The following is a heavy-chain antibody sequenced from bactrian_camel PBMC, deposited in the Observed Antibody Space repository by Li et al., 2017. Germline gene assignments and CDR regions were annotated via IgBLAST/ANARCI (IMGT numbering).Heavy chain of an antibody. V-gene: IGHV3S1*01. D-gene: IGHD6*01. CDR2: IDLGGGTT. Sequence: HVQLVESGGGSVQAGGSLRLSCAASGFTFSSIWMYWVRQRPGKGFERVSSIDLGGGTTYYADSVKGRFTISKDNAKNTLYLQMNSLKPEGTAMYYCAAGEALCGGSWWGPSYWGQGTQVTVS. J-gene: IGHJ4*01. CDR1: GFTFSSIW. CDR3: AAGEALCGGSWWGPSY.